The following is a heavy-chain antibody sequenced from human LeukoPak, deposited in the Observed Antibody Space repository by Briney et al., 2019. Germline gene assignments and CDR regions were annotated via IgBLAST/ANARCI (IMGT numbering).Heavy chain of an antibody. V-gene: IGHV3-21*01. J-gene: IGHJ4*02. CDR3: ARDYEIY. CDR2: ISSSSSYI. D-gene: IGHD5-12*01. Sequence: PGGSLRLSCAASGFTFSNYSMNWVRQAPGRGLEWVSSISSSSSYIYYGDSVKGRFTISRDNAKDSLYLQMNSLRAEDTAVYYCARDYEIYWGQGTLVTVSS. CDR1: GFTFSNYS.